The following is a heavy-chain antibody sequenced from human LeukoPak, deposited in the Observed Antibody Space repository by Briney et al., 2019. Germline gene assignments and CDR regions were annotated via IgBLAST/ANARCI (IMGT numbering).Heavy chain of an antibody. CDR1: GGAISSFS. J-gene: IGHJ4*02. D-gene: IGHD4-17*01. CDR2: ISYSGNT. V-gene: IGHV4-59*01. CDR3: ARGPDYGVYYC. Sequence: SETLSLTCTVSGGAISSFSWSSIRQPPGKGLEWIGYISYSGNTNYNPSLKSRVTISLDTSNKQFSLKLSSVTAADTAVYYCARGPDYGVYYCWGQGTLVTVSS.